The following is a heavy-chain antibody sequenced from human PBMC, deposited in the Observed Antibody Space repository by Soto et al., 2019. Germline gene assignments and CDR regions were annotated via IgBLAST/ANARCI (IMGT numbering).Heavy chain of an antibody. V-gene: IGHV3-64*01. J-gene: IGHJ4*02. Sequence: EVQVVESGGGLVQPGGSLRLSCAASGFTFNSYAMHWVRQAPGKGLEYVSGISTNGGGTYYANSVKGRFSISRDNSKNTLYLQMGSLRAEDMAVYYCARDGARGDPGKYYFDYWRQGTLVTVSS. CDR2: ISTNGGGT. CDR1: GFTFNSYA. D-gene: IGHD2-21*01. CDR3: ARDGARGDPGKYYFDY.